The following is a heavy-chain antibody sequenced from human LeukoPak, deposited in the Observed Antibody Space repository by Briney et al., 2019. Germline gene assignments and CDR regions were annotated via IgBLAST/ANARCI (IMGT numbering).Heavy chain of an antibody. D-gene: IGHD3-10*01. CDR2: INHSGST. CDR1: GGSFSGYS. J-gene: IGHJ4*02. Sequence: PSETLSLTCAVYGGSFSGYSWSWIRQPPGKGLEWIGEINHSGSTNYNPSLKSRVTISVDTSKNQFSLKLSSVTAADTAVYYCARAPMVRGLFYWGQGTLVTVSS. CDR3: ARAPMVRGLFY. V-gene: IGHV4-34*01.